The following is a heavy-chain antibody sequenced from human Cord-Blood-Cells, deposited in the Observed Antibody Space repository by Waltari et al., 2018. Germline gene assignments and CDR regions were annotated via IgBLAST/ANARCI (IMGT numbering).Heavy chain of an antibody. CDR2: IIPILGPA. CDR1: GGTFSSYA. J-gene: IGHJ4*02. Sequence: QVQLVQSGAEVKKPGFSVKVSCKASGGTFSSYAISRVRQAPGQGLEWMGGIIPILGPANYARKFQGRGTITADEPTSTAYMELSSLRSEDTAVYYCARDGGDTATILWGQGTLVTVSS. V-gene: IGHV1-69*01. CDR3: ARDGGDTATIL. D-gene: IGHD5-18*01.